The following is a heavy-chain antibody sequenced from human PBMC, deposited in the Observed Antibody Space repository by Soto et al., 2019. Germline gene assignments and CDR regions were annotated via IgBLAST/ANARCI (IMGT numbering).Heavy chain of an antibody. CDR1: GFTFSSYA. CDR2: ISGSGGST. J-gene: IGHJ5*02. CDR3: AKSPPHGYAFLEWFPWFDP. D-gene: IGHD3-3*02. V-gene: IGHV3-23*01. Sequence: GGSLRLSCAASGFTFSSYAMSWVRQAPGKGLEWVSAISGSGGSTYYADSVKGRFTISRDNSKNTLYLQMNSLRAEDTAVYYCAKSPPHGYAFLEWFPWFDPWGQGTLVTASS.